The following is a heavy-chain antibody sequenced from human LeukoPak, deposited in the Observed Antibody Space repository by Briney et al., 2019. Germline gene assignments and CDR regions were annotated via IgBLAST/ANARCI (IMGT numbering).Heavy chain of an antibody. D-gene: IGHD6-19*01. CDR1: GFTVSSNY. CDR2: IYSGGST. Sequence: GGSLRLSCAASGFTVSSNYMSWVRQAPGKGLEWVSVIYSGGSTYYADSVKGRFTISRDNSKNTLYLQMNSLRAEDTAVYYCARDRVAVAGYRGYFDYWGQGTLVTVSS. CDR3: ARDRVAVAGYRGYFDY. V-gene: IGHV3-66*01. J-gene: IGHJ4*02.